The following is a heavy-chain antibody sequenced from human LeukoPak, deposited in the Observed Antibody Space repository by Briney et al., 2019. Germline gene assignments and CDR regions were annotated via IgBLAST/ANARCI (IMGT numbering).Heavy chain of an antibody. CDR1: GGSISSYY. V-gene: IGHV4-4*07. Sequence: SETLSLTCTVSGGSISSYYWSWIRQPAGKGLEWIGRIYTSGSTYYNPSLKSRVTISVDTSKNQFSLRLSSVTAADTAVYYCARPPPLYSSGRGWYFDLWGRGILVTVSS. J-gene: IGHJ2*01. CDR3: ARPPPLYSSGRGWYFDL. D-gene: IGHD6-19*01. CDR2: IYTSGST.